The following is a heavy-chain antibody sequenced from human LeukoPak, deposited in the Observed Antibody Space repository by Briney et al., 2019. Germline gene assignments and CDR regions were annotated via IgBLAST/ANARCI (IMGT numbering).Heavy chain of an antibody. CDR2: IYYSGST. D-gene: IGHD4-17*01. J-gene: IGHJ6*04. CDR3: ARDYGDPGSMDV. Sequence: AETLSLTCTVSGGSISSHYWSWIRQPPGKGLEWIGSIYYSGSTNYNPSLKSRVTISVDTSKNQFSLKLSSVTAADTAVYYCARDYGDPGSMDVWGKGTTVTVSS. CDR1: GGSISSHY. V-gene: IGHV4-59*11.